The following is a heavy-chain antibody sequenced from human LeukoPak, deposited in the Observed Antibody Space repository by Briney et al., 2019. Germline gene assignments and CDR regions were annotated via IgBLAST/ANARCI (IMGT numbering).Heavy chain of an antibody. V-gene: IGHV3-48*03. CDR2: ISSSGSTM. Sequence: GGSLRLSCAASGFTFSIYEMSWVRQAAGKGLEWVSYISSSGSTMHYADSVKGRFTISRDNAKNSLYLHMNSLRAEDTAVYYCAREQDFQHWGQGTLVTVSS. CDR1: GFTFSIYE. CDR3: AREQDFQH. J-gene: IGHJ1*01.